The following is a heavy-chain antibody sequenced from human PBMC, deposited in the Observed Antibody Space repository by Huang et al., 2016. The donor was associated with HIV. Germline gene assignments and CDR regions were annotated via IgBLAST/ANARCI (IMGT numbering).Heavy chain of an antibody. Sequence: EVQLVQSEAEVKKPGESLKISWRGSGYSFTNYWFGWVRQRPGEGIKWMGVINPADSDTRDCPSFQGQGTFSADKATRAADLQWSSLQASDTAIYYCARSDVLVTAVPFDHWGQGTLVTVSS. CDR2: INPADSDT. CDR1: GYSFTNYW. CDR3: ARSDVLVTAVPFDH. J-gene: IGHJ4*02. D-gene: IGHD2-21*02. V-gene: IGHV5-51*03.